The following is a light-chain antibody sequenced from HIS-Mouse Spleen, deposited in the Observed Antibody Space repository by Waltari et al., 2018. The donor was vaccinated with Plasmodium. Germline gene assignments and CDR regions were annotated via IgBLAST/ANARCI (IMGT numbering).Light chain of an antibody. J-gene: IGLJ3*02. CDR2: DGS. CDR1: RSDVGIYHI. Sequence: QYALTQPASVSGSPGQSVTISYTCTRSDVGIYHIAFWYQHHPDKAPKLMIYDGSKRPSGVSNRFSGSKSGNTASLTISVLQAEDEADYYCCSYAGSSTNWVFGGGTKLTVL. CDR3: CSYAGSSTNWV. V-gene: IGLV2-23*01.